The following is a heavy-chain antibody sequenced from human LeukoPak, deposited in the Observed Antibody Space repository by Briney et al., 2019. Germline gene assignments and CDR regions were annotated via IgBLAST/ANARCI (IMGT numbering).Heavy chain of an antibody. D-gene: IGHD3-9*01. V-gene: IGHV3-7*01. CDR3: ARGGILRYFDY. CDR1: GFTFSSYW. J-gene: IGHJ4*02. CDR2: IKQDGSEK. Sequence: GGSLRLSCAASGFTFSSYWMHWVRQAPGKGLEWVANIKQDGSEKYYVDSVKGRFTISRDNAKNSLYLQMNSLRAEDTAVYYCARGGILRYFDYWGQGTLVTVSS.